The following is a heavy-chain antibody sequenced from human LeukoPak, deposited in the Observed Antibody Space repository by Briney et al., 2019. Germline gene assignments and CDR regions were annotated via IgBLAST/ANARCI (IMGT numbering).Heavy chain of an antibody. CDR3: LLSRHYGGNSNAFDI. Sequence: PGGSLRLSCAASGFTFSSYEMNWVRQAPGKGLEWVSYISSSGSTIYYADSVKGRFTISRDNAKNSLYLQMNSLRAEDTAVYYCLLSRHYGGNSNAFDIWGQGTMVTVSS. CDR2: ISSSGSTI. J-gene: IGHJ3*02. V-gene: IGHV3-48*03. CDR1: GFTFSSYE. D-gene: IGHD4-23*01.